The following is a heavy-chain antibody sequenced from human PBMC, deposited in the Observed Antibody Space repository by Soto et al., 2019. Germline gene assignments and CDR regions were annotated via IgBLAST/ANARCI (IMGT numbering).Heavy chain of an antibody. CDR1: GGSLSTNP. CDR2: TGSGTGPG. J-gene: IGHJ4*02. V-gene: IGHV1-69*06. D-gene: IGHD2-15*01. Sequence: SVRFSFKASGGSLSTNPISWVRQSPGQGLEWMGGTGSGTGPGNHAQKFQGRLTVTADKSTSTVYMELTNLSSEDTAVYYCARRHSGGFFRFFDSWGQGTLVTVS. CDR3: ARRHSGGFFRFFDS.